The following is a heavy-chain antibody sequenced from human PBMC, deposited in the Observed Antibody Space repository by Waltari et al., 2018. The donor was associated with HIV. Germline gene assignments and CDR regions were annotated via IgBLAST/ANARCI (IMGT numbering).Heavy chain of an antibody. CDR2: IDWAEDK. CDR1: GFSLSTTGMC. Sequence: QVTLRESGPALVKPTQTLTLTCTFAGFSLSTTGMCVSWIRQPPGKPLEWLALIDWAEDKYYSTSLRSRLTISKDTTKNQVVLKVTNLDPLDTATYYCARVKYFYVSREYFFDYWGQGILVTVSS. D-gene: IGHD3-10*02. V-gene: IGHV2-70*01. J-gene: IGHJ4*02. CDR3: ARVKYFYVSREYFFDY.